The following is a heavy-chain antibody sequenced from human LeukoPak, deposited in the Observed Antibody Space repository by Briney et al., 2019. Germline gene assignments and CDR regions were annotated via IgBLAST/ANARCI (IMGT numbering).Heavy chain of an antibody. J-gene: IGHJ6*03. CDR2: ISSSSSYI. CDR3: PRDTSVTHYCCYYMDV. CDR1: GFAFSTYS. V-gene: IGHV3-21*01. D-gene: IGHD4-11*01. Sequence: GGSLRLSCAASGFAFSTYSMNWVRQAPGKGLEWVSSISSSSSYIYYADSVKGRFTISRDNAKNSLYLQMNSLRDEDTAVYYCPRDTSVTHYCCYYMDVWGKGTTVTVSS.